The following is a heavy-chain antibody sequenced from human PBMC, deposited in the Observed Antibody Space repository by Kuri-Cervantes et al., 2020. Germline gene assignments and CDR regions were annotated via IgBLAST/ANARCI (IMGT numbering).Heavy chain of an antibody. D-gene: IGHD6-6*01. J-gene: IGHJ6*03. CDR3: ARAHIAARRHQGRYYYHYMDV. CDR2: ISYDGSNK. V-gene: IGHV3-30*03. Sequence: GESLKISCAASGFTFSSYWMHWVRQAPGKGLEWVAVISYDGSNKYYADSVKGRFTISRDNSKNTLYLQMNSLRAEDTAVYYCARAHIAARRHQGRYYYHYMDVWGKGTTVTVSS. CDR1: GFTFSSYW.